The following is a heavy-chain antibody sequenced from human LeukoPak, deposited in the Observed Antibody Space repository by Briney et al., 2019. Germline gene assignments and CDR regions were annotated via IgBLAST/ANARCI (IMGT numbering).Heavy chain of an antibody. CDR2: ISSSSSYI. Sequence: GGSLRLSCAASGFTFSSYSMNWVRQAPAKGLEWVSSISSSSSYIYYADSVKGRFTISRDNAKNSLYLQMNSLRAEDTAVYYCAREGYCSSTSCYNAFDIWGQGTMVTVSS. D-gene: IGHD2-2*02. CDR1: GFTFSSYS. V-gene: IGHV3-21*01. J-gene: IGHJ3*02. CDR3: AREGYCSSTSCYNAFDI.